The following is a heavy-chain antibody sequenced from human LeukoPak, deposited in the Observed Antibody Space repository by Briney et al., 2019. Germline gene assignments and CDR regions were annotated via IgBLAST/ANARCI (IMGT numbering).Heavy chain of an antibody. D-gene: IGHD3-3*01. CDR2: ISGSGGST. Sequence: PGGSLRLSCAASGFTFSSYAMSWVRQAPGKGLEWVSAISGSGGSTYYADSVKGRFTISRDNSKNSLSLEMNSLRPGDTALYYCAKDIQGMTISGVLIRRYYYYGLDVWGQGTTVTVSS. CDR3: AKDIQGMTISGVLIRRYYYYGLDV. V-gene: IGHV3-23*01. CDR1: GFTFSSYA. J-gene: IGHJ6*02.